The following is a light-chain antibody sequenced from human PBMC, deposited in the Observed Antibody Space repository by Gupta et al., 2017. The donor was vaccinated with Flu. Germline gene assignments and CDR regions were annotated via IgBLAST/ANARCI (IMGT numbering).Light chain of an antibody. V-gene: IGKV3-11*01. CDR2: DAS. J-gene: IGKJ4*01. CDR3: QQRSNWPLT. CDR1: QSVSSN. Sequence: EIVLTQSPATLSLSPGERATLSCRASQSVSSNLAWYQQKPGQAPRLLIYDASNRATGIPARFSGSGSGTDFTLTISSLEPEGFAVYYCQQRSNWPLTFGGGTKVEIK.